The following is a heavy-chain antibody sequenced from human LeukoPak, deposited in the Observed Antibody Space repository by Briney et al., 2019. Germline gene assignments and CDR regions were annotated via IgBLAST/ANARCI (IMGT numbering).Heavy chain of an antibody. Sequence: GGSLRLSCAASGFPVSSNYMSWVRQAPGKGLEWVSVIYSGGSTYYADSVKGRFTISRDNSKNTLYLQMNSLRAEDTAVYYCARNEYSGSLDYWGQGTLVTVSS. CDR1: GFPVSSNY. V-gene: IGHV3-53*01. CDR3: ARNEYSGSLDY. J-gene: IGHJ4*02. CDR2: IYSGGST. D-gene: IGHD1-26*01.